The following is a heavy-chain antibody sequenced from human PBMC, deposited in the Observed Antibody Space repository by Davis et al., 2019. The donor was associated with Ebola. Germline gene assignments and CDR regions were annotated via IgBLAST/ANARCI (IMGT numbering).Heavy chain of an antibody. D-gene: IGHD6-19*01. Sequence: MPSETLSLTCTVSGGSISSSSYYWGWIRQPPGKGLEWFGSIYYSGSTYYNPSLKSRVTISVDTSKNPFSLKLSSVTAADTAVYYCAALVAGVDYWGQGTLVTVSS. CDR1: GGSISSSSYY. CDR2: IYYSGST. J-gene: IGHJ4*02. V-gene: IGHV4-39*01. CDR3: AALVAGVDY.